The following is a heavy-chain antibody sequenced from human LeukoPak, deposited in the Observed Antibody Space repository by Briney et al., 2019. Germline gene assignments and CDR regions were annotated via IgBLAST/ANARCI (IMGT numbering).Heavy chain of an antibody. Sequence: ASVKVSCKASGGTFSSYTISWVRQAPGQGLEWVGRIIPILGIANYAQKFQGRVTITADKSTSTAYMELSSLRSQDTAVYYCAGSGYSYGASFDYWGQGTLVTVSS. CDR2: IIPILGIA. D-gene: IGHD5-18*01. V-gene: IGHV1-69*02. CDR1: GGTFSSYT. J-gene: IGHJ4*02. CDR3: AGSGYSYGASFDY.